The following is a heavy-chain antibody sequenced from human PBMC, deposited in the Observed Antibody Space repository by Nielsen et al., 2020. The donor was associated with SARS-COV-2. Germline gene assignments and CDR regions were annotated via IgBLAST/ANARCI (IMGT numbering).Heavy chain of an antibody. J-gene: IGHJ4*02. CDR1: GFTFSSYG. D-gene: IGHD6-13*01. CDR3: AKGDGYSSSWSY. CDR2: IWYDGSNK. V-gene: IGHV3-33*03. Sequence: GGSLRLSCAASGFTFSSYGMHWVRQAPGKGLEWVAVIWYDGSNKYYADSVKGRFTISRDNAKNSLYLQMNSLRAEDTALYYCAKGDGYSSSWSYWGQGTLVTVSS.